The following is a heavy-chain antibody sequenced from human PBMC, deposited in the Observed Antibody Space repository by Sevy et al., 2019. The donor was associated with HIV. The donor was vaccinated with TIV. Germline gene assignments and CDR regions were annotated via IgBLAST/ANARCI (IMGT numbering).Heavy chain of an antibody. Sequence: GGSLRLSCAISGFTVNDKYIIWVRQAPGKGLEWVSDIFSSGSTYYADSAKGRFTISRDNSKNTVYLQVNSVRAEDTAVYYCVSLFLSYRSGWSYFDYWGQGTLVTVSS. CDR3: VSLFLSYRSGWSYFDY. CDR2: IFSSGST. CDR1: GFTVNDKY. J-gene: IGHJ4*02. V-gene: IGHV3-66*02. D-gene: IGHD6-19*01.